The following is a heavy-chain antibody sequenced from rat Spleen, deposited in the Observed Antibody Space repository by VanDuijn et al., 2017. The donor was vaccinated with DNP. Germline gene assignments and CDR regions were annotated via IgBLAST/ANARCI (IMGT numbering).Heavy chain of an antibody. D-gene: IGHD1-2*01. CDR2: ISPSGGTT. J-gene: IGHJ4*01. CDR1: GFTFSDYY. V-gene: IGHV5-25*01. Sequence: EVRLVESGGGLVQPGRSLKVSCTASGFTFSDYYMAWVRQAPTKGLEWVAAISPSGGTTYYRDSVKGRFTISRDNAKSPLYLQMDSLRSEDIATYYCTKHKGSSSSYVMDAWGQGTSVTVSS. CDR3: TKHKGSSSSYVMDA.